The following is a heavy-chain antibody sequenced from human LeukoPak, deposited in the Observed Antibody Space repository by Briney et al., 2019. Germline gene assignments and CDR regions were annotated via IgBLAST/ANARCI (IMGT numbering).Heavy chain of an antibody. D-gene: IGHD6-19*01. V-gene: IGHV3-11*04. CDR1: GFTFSDYY. J-gene: IGHJ6*03. Sequence: GGSLRLSCAASGFTFSDYYMSWIRQAPGKGLEWVSYISSSGSTIYYADSVKGRFTISRDNAKNSLYLQMNSLRAEDTAVYYCARDLRPPDTAVAGTGYYYYYYMDVWGKGTTVTVSS. CDR3: ARDLRPPDTAVAGTGYYYYYYMDV. CDR2: ISSSGSTI.